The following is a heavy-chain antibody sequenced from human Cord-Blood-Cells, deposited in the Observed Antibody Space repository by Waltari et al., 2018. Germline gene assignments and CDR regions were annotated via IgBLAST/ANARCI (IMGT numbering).Heavy chain of an antibody. Sequence: QVQLQESGPGLVKPSETLSLTCAVSGYSISSGYYWGWIRQPPGKGLEWIGSIYHSGSTYYTPSRRSRVTISVDTSKNQFSLKLSSVTAADTAVYYCARGDYYGSGSYYIYFDYWGQGTLVTVSS. CDR3: ARGDYYGSGSYYIYFDY. CDR2: IYHSGST. V-gene: IGHV4-38-2*01. CDR1: GYSISSGYY. J-gene: IGHJ4*02. D-gene: IGHD3-10*01.